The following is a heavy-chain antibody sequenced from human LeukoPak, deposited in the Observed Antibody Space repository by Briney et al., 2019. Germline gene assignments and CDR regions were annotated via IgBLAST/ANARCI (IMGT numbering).Heavy chain of an antibody. Sequence: GSLRLSCVASGFTFNSYAMYWVRQAPGKELEWISGIFGSGGSAHYADSVKGRFTISRDNSKNTVYLQLDSLRVEDTAVYYCGKTTVGYSSGRYPGWPVDYWGQGALVTVSS. V-gene: IGHV3-23*01. CDR3: GKTTVGYSSGRYPGWPVDY. CDR1: GFTFNSYA. J-gene: IGHJ4*02. D-gene: IGHD6-19*01. CDR2: IFGSGGSA.